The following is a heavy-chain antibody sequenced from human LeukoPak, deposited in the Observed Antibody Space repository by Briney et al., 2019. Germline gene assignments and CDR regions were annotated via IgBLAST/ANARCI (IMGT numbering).Heavy chain of an antibody. CDR3: AKDGIVGGSYYYYYMDV. CDR1: GFTFSSYE. Sequence: GGSLRLSCAASGFTFSSYEMNWVRQAPGKGLEWVSLISWDGGSTYYADSVKGRFTISRDNSKNSLYLQMNSLRTEDTALYYCAKDGIVGGSYYYYYMDVWGKGTTVTVSS. CDR2: ISWDGGST. J-gene: IGHJ6*03. V-gene: IGHV3-43*01. D-gene: IGHD1-26*01.